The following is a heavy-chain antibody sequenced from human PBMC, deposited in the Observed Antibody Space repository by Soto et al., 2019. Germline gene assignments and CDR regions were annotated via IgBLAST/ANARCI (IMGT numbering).Heavy chain of an antibody. V-gene: IGHV4-59*08. CDR3: ARLGVATMAFDY. Sequence: SETLSLTCTVSGGSISSYYWSWIRQPPGKGLEWIGYIYYSGSTNYNPSLKSRVTISVDTSKNQFSLKLSSVTAADTAVYYCARLGVATMAFDYWGQGTLVTVSS. J-gene: IGHJ4*02. D-gene: IGHD5-12*01. CDR2: IYYSGST. CDR1: GGSISSYY.